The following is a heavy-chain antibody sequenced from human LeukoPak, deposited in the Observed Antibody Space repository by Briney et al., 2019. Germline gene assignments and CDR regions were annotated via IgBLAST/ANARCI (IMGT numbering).Heavy chain of an antibody. V-gene: IGHV3-66*01. CDR2: IYSGGST. Sequence: GGSLRLSCAASGFTVSSNYMSWVRQAPGKGLEWVSVIYSGGSTYYADSVKGRFTISRDNSKNTLYLQMNSLRAEDTAVYYCARGLPQRSIVTHFDYWGQGTLVTVSS. CDR3: ARGLPQRSIVTHFDY. J-gene: IGHJ4*02. D-gene: IGHD2-15*01. CDR1: GFTVSSNY.